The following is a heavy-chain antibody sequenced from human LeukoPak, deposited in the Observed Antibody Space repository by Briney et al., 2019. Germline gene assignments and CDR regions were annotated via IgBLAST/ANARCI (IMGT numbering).Heavy chain of an antibody. CDR2: IKQDGSEK. J-gene: IGHJ4*02. V-gene: IGHV3-7*01. D-gene: IGHD2-2*01. Sequence: PGGSLRLSCAASGFTFSTYPMSWVRQAPGKGLEWVANIKQDGSEKYYVDSVKGRFTISRDNAKNSLYLQMNSLRAEDTAVYYCARVRGYRYCSSTSCRAFDYWGQGTLVTVSS. CDR1: GFTFSTYP. CDR3: ARVRGYRYCSSTSCRAFDY.